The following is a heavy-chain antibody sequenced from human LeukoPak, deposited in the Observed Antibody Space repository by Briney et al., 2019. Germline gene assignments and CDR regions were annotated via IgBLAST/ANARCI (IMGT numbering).Heavy chain of an antibody. Sequence: PSETLSLTCAVSGYSISSGYYWGWIRQPPGKGLEWIGYIYYSGSTNYNPSLKSRVTISVDTSKNQFSLKLSSVTAADTAVYYCARADRGYDSSGYRYYYYYYMDVWGKGTTVTVSS. D-gene: IGHD3-22*01. CDR2: IYYSGST. CDR1: GYSISSGYY. CDR3: ARADRGYDSSGYRYYYYYYMDV. J-gene: IGHJ6*03. V-gene: IGHV4-38-2*01.